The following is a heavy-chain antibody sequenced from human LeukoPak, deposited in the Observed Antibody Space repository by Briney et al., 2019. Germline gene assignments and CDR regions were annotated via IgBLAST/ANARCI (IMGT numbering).Heavy chain of an antibody. CDR2: INSDGSST. D-gene: IGHD3-9*01. CDR3: ARKDILTGYYGVDY. CDR1: RFTLSSYW. J-gene: IGHJ4*02. V-gene: IGHV3-74*01. Sequence: GGSLRLSCAASRFTLSSYWMHWVRQAPGKGLVWVSRINSDGSSTNYADSVKGRFTISRDNAKNTLYLQMNSLRAEDTAVYYCARKDILTGYYGVDYWGRGTLVTVSS.